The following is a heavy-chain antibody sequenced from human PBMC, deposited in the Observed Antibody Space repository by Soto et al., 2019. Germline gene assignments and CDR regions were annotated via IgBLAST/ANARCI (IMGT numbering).Heavy chain of an antibody. CDR1: GGSISSGGYY. CDR3: ARVPTVTTHYYYYGMDV. CDR2: IYYSGST. J-gene: IGHJ6*02. Sequence: SETLSLTCTVSGGSISSGGYYWSWIRQHPGKGLEWIGYIYYSGSTYYNPSLKSRVTISVDTSKNQFSLKLSSVTAADTAVYYCARVPTVTTHYYYYGMDVWGQGTTVTVSS. V-gene: IGHV4-31*03. D-gene: IGHD4-17*01.